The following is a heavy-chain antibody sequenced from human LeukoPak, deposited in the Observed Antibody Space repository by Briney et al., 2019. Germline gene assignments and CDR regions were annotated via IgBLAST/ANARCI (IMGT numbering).Heavy chain of an antibody. D-gene: IGHD6-19*01. CDR1: GYTFTSYY. CDR3: ARDLSAVAGTY. CDR2: INPSGGRT. V-gene: IGHV1-46*01. J-gene: IGHJ4*02. Sequence: ASVKVSCKASGYTFTSYYMHWVRQAPGQGLEWMGIINPSGGRTSYAQKFQGRVTMTRDTSISTAYMELSRLRSDDTAVYYCARDLSAVAGTYRGQGTLVTVSS.